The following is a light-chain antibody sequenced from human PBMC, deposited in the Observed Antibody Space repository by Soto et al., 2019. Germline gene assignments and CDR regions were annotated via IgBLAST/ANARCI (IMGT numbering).Light chain of an antibody. V-gene: IGKV1-27*01. CDR2: AAS. CDR1: QDIRNF. J-gene: IGKJ3*01. CDR3: QKYCSVHV. Sequence: DIQMTQSPTSLSASVGDRVTITCRASQDIRNFVAWYQQKPGKAPKLLINAASTLQSGVRTRFSGSGSRTDFTLTINSLQPEDVATYSCQKYCSVHVFGPGAKVEIK.